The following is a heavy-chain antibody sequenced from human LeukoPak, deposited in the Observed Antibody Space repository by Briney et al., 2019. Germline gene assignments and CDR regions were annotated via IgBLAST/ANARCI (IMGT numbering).Heavy chain of an antibody. J-gene: IGHJ5*02. V-gene: IGHV4-34*01. CDR1: GGSFSGYY. CDR2: INHSGST. Sequence: SETLSLTCAVYGGSFSGYYWSWIRQPPGKGLEWIGEINHSGSTYYNPSLKSRVTISVDTSKNQFSLRLSSVTAADAAVYYCARHTHYGSGSNNWFDPWGQGTLVTVSS. CDR3: ARHTHYGSGSNNWFDP. D-gene: IGHD3-10*01.